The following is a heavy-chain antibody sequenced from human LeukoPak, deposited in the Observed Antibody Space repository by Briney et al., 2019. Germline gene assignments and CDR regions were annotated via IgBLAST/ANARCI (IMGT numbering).Heavy chain of an antibody. V-gene: IGHV3-23*01. CDR1: GFTFSTYA. CDR3: ARIGSAAFTDY. D-gene: IGHD3-3*02. Sequence: GGSLRLSCAASGFTFSTYALNWVRQAPGKGLGWVSAISDSGGAIFYADSVKGRFTMSRDNSKNSLFLQMTSLRAEDTALYYWARIGSAAFTDYWGQGTLVTVSS. J-gene: IGHJ4*02. CDR2: ISDSGGAI.